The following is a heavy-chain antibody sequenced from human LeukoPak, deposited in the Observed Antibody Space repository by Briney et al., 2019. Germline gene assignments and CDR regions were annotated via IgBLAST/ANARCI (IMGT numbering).Heavy chain of an antibody. CDR1: GFTLSNYW. CDR3: ARNRGADY. J-gene: IGHJ4*02. CDR2: IKQDGSEK. Sequence: PGGSLRLSCAASGFTLSNYWMSWVRQAPGKGLEWVANIKQDGSEKYYADSVKGRFTISRDSAKNSLYLQMNSQRAEDTAVYYCARNRGADYWGQGTLVTVSS. V-gene: IGHV3-7*01. D-gene: IGHD3-10*01.